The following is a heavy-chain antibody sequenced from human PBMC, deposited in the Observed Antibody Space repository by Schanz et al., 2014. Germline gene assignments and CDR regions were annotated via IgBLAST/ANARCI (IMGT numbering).Heavy chain of an antibody. CDR2: ISYDGSHK. V-gene: IGHV3-30*03. Sequence: VRLVESGGGLVKPGGSLRLSCAASGFTFSSYSMSWVRQAPGKGLEWVAVISYDGSHKDYADSVKGRFTISRDNSKNTLYLQMNSLRAEDTAVYYCARGNYGMDVWGQGTTVTVSS. CDR1: GFTFSSYS. CDR3: ARGNYGMDV. J-gene: IGHJ6*02.